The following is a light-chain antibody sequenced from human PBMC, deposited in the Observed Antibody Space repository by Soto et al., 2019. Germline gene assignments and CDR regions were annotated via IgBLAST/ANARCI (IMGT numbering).Light chain of an antibody. Sequence: DIQMTQSPSTLSASVGDRVTITCRASQSISSWLAWYQQKPGKAPKRLIYKASSLESGVPSRFSGSGSGTEFTLTISSLQPDDFATYYCQQYNSYSPYTFGQGTKLEFK. J-gene: IGKJ2*01. V-gene: IGKV1-5*03. CDR1: QSISSW. CDR3: QQYNSYSPYT. CDR2: KAS.